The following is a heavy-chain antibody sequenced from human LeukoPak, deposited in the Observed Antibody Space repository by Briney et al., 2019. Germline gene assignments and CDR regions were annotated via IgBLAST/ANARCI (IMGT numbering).Heavy chain of an antibody. D-gene: IGHD6-13*01. CDR3: ARAYSSSWDFDY. CDR2: IPYDGSNK. Sequence: GGSLRLSCAASGFTFSSYAMHWVRQAPGKGLEWVAVIPYDGSNKYYADSVKGRFTISRDNSKNTLYLQMNSLRAEDTAVYYCARAYSSSWDFDYWGQGTLVTVSS. V-gene: IGHV3-30*04. CDR1: GFTFSSYA. J-gene: IGHJ4*02.